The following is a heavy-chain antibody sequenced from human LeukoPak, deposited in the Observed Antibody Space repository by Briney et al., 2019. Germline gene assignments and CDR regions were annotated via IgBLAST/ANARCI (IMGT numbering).Heavy chain of an antibody. CDR2: INHSGST. Sequence: SETLSLTCAVYGGSFSGYYWSWIRQPPGKGLEWIGEINHSGSTNYNPSLKSRVTISVDTSKNQFSLKLSSVTAADTAVYYCARGRGPVVVPAAIPFNYGYLDYWGQGPLVTVSS. V-gene: IGHV4-34*01. J-gene: IGHJ4*02. CDR1: GGSFSGYY. D-gene: IGHD2-2*02. CDR3: ARGRGPVVVPAAIPFNYGYLDY.